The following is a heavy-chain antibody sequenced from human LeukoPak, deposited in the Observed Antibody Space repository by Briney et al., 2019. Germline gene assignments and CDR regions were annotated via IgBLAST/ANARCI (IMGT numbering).Heavy chain of an antibody. CDR3: ARVVRSDFES. Sequence: SETLSLTCTVSGDSMRSSSYSWSWIRQPAGKGLEWLGRSYHAGSTNYNPSLSSRVTITVDTSKNQFSLKLTSVTASDTAVYYCARVVRSDFESWGQGTLVTVSS. CDR1: GDSMRSSSYS. D-gene: IGHD3-16*02. J-gene: IGHJ4*02. CDR2: SYHAGST. V-gene: IGHV4-61*02.